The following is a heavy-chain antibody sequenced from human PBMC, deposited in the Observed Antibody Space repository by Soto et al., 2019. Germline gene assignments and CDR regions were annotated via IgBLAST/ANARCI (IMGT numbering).Heavy chain of an antibody. D-gene: IGHD1-26*01. CDR1: GFSLSTSGVG. Sequence: QITLKESGPTLVKPTQTLTLTCTFSGFSLSTSGVGVGWIRQPPGKALEWLALIYWDDDKRYSPSLKSRLTXTXXTSKNQVVLTMTNMDPVDTATYYCAHFEQWELLSFWGQGTLVTVSS. CDR3: AHFEQWELLSF. V-gene: IGHV2-5*02. J-gene: IGHJ4*02. CDR2: IYWDDDK.